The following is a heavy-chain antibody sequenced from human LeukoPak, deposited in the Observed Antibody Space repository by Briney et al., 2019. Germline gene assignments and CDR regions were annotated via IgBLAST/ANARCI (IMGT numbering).Heavy chain of an antibody. CDR2: IYYSGSA. D-gene: IGHD4-17*01. CDR1: GGSISSYY. CDR3: ARVYGDYLNFDY. Sequence: SETLSLTCTVSGGSISSYYWSWIRQPPGKGLEWIGYIYYSGSANYNPSLKSRVTISVDTSKNQFSLKLSSVTAADTAVYYCARVYGDYLNFDYWGQGTLVTVSS. J-gene: IGHJ4*02. V-gene: IGHV4-59*01.